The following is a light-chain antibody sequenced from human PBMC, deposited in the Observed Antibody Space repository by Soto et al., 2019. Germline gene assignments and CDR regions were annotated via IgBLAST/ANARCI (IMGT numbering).Light chain of an antibody. CDR2: EVS. V-gene: IGLV2-8*01. CDR3: SAYAGSNNFGV. J-gene: IGLJ1*01. Sequence: QSVLTQAPSASGSPGQSVTISCTGTSSDVGGYNYVSWYQQHPGKAPKLMIYEVSKRPSGVPVRFSGSTSGNTASLTVSGRQAEDEADYYCSAYAGSNNFGVCGTRTKVTVL. CDR1: SSDVGGYNY.